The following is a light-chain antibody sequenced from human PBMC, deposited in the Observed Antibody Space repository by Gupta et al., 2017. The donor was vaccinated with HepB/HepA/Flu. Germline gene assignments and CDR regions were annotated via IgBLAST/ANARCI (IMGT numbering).Light chain of an antibody. CDR2: AAS. Sequence: DIQMTQSPSSLSASVVDRVTITCRASQSISSYLDWYQQKPGKAPKLLIYAASSLQSGVPSRFSGSGSGTDFTLKISRLQPEDFAIYYCQQSHSTPRTFGGGTKVEIK. CDR1: QSISSY. V-gene: IGKV1-39*01. J-gene: IGKJ4*01. CDR3: QQSHSTPRT.